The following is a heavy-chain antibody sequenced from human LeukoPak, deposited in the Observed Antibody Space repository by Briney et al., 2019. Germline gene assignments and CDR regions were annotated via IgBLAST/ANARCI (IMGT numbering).Heavy chain of an antibody. V-gene: IGHV3-21*01. D-gene: IGHD1-7*01. CDR3: PRGANFFDP. CDR1: GLTFSSYS. Sequence: GGSLSLSCTAWGLTFSSYSMLWVRQAPGKGLEWVSSISSSSSYIYYADSVKGRSTISRDNAKNSLYLQIDSLRAERTAVCDCPRGANFFDPWGEGTMVTVSS. CDR2: ISSSSSYI. J-gene: IGHJ5*02.